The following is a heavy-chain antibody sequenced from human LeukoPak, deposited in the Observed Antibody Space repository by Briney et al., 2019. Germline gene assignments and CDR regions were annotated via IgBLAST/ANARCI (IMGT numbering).Heavy chain of an antibody. CDR3: ARVRYFDWLLSDY. CDR1: GLTFSSYA. V-gene: IGHV3-30*04. Sequence: GGSLRLSCAASGLTFSSYAMHWVRQAPAKGLEWVAVISYDGSNKYYADSVKGRFTISRDNSKNTLYLQMNSLRAEDTAVYYCARVRYFDWLLSDYWGQGTLVTVSS. D-gene: IGHD3-9*01. J-gene: IGHJ4*02. CDR2: ISYDGSNK.